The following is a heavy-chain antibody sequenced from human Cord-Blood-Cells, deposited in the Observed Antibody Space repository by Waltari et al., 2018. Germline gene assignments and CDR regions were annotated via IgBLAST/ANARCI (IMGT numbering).Heavy chain of an antibody. D-gene: IGHD6-6*01. CDR2: IYTRGST. J-gene: IGHJ5*02. CDR1: GGSISSGSYY. CDR3: AIKRYSSSNWFDP. Sequence: QVQLQESGPGLVKPSQTLSLTCTVSGGSISSGSYYWSWIRQPAGKGLEWIGYIYTRGSTNYNPSLKSRVTISVDTSKNQFSLKLSSVTAADTAVYYCAIKRYSSSNWFDPWGQGTLVTVSS. V-gene: IGHV4-61*09.